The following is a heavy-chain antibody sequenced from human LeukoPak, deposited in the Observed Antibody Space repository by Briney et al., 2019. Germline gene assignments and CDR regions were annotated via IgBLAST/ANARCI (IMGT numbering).Heavy chain of an antibody. Sequence: GGSLRLSCGASGFTFSSYWMSWVRQAPGKGLEGVSYISSSSFKIGYADSVKGRFTISRDNSKNSLYLQMDSLRVEDTAVYYCVRDPSYGSSWYYYMDVWGKGTTVIVSS. J-gene: IGHJ6*03. D-gene: IGHD6-13*01. CDR1: GFTFSSYW. V-gene: IGHV3-48*04. CDR2: ISSSSFKI. CDR3: VRDPSYGSSWYYYMDV.